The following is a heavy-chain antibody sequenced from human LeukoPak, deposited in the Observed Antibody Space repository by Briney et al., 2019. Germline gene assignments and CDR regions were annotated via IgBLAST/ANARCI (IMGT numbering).Heavy chain of an antibody. CDR1: GSSITTYTH. V-gene: IGHV4-38-2*02. CDR2: IHHTGNT. J-gene: IGHJ5*02. Sequence: SGTLSLTCTVSGSSITTYTHWGWIRQSPGKGLEWIASIHHTGNTYYNPSLESRVTISIDTSKNQFSLKLSSVTAAGTAVYYCAREGLNMVRGVIPKEAWGWFDPWGQGTLVTVSS. D-gene: IGHD3-10*01. CDR3: AREGLNMVRGVIPKEAWGWFDP.